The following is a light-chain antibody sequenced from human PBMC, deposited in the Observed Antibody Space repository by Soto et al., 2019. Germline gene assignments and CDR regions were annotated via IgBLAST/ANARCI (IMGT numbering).Light chain of an antibody. CDR3: QQYGSSPGT. Sequence: EIVLTQSPGTLSLSPGERATLSCRASQSVSSSYLAWYQQKPGQAPRLLIYSASSRATGIPDRSSGSGSGTDFTLTISRLEPEDFAVYYCQQYGSSPGTFGQGTKVEIK. V-gene: IGKV3-20*01. CDR1: QSVSSSY. J-gene: IGKJ1*01. CDR2: SAS.